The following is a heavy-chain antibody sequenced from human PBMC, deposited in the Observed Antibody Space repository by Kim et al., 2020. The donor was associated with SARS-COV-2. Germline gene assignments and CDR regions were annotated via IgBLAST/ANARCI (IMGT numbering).Heavy chain of an antibody. CDR3: AHSSSLYFDY. J-gene: IGHJ4*02. D-gene: IGHD6-6*01. Sequence: DKRYRPSLKSRLTITKDTSKNQVVLTMTNMDPVDTATYYCAHSSSLYFDYWGQGTLVTVSS. V-gene: IGHV2-5*01. CDR2: DK.